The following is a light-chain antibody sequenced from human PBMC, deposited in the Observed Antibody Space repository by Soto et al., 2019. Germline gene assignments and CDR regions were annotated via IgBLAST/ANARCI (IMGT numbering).Light chain of an antibody. CDR1: QSISTK. J-gene: IGKJ2*01. Sequence: EIVMTQSPVSLSVSPGERVTFSCRASQSISTKLAWYQQKPGQAPRLLIYGASTRAAGIPARFSGSGSGTEFTLTISSLQSEDFAVYYCQQYANWPPYTFGQGTKLEIE. CDR2: GAS. CDR3: QQYANWPPYT. V-gene: IGKV3-15*01.